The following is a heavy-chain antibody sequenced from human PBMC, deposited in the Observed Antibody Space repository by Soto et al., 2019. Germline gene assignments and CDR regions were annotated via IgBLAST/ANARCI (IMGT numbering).Heavy chain of an antibody. V-gene: IGHV1-18*01. CDR1: GYTFTNHG. CDR2: ISGHNGNT. J-gene: IGHJ4*02. CDR3: ARDLYPLAYYFDY. Sequence: QVQLVQSGAEVKKPGASVKVSCKASGYTFTNHGISWVRQAPGQGLEWLGWISGHNGNTKYAQRLQGRVTMTTDTSTSTAYMELRSLKSADTAVYYCARDLYPLAYYFDYWGQGTLVTVSS.